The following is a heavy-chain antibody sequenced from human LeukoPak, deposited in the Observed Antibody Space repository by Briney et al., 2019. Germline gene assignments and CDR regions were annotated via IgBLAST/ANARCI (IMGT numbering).Heavy chain of an antibody. CDR1: GGTFSSYA. Sequence: GASVKVSCKASGGTFSSYAISWVRQAPGQGLEWMGGIIPIFGTANYAQKFQGRVTITTDESTSTAYMELSSLKSEDTAVYYCARGVLAARIYYHYYMDVWGKGTTVTVSS. V-gene: IGHV1-69*05. J-gene: IGHJ6*03. D-gene: IGHD6-6*01. CDR2: IIPIFGTA. CDR3: ARGVLAARIYYHYYMDV.